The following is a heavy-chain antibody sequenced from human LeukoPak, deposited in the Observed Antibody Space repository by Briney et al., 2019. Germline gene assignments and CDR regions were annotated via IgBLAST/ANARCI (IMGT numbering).Heavy chain of an antibody. Sequence: PGGSLRLSCAAPGFTFSSYEMNWVRQAPGKGLEWVSYISSSGSTIYYADSVKGRFTISRDNAKNSLYLQMNSLRAEDTAVYYCARVRLGSGTPRPFDYWGQGTLVTVSS. V-gene: IGHV3-48*03. CDR2: ISSSGSTI. J-gene: IGHJ4*02. D-gene: IGHD3-10*01. CDR3: ARVRLGSGTPRPFDY. CDR1: GFTFSSYE.